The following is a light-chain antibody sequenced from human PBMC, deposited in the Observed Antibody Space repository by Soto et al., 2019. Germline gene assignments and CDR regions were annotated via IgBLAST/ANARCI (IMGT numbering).Light chain of an antibody. CDR2: DVS. V-gene: IGLV2-14*01. J-gene: IGLJ2*01. CDR3: SSYTSSSTLYVV. Sequence: QSVLTQPASVSGSPGQSITISCTGTNSDIGGYNYVSWYQQHPGKAPKLMIYDVSNRPSGVSNRFSGSKSGNTASLTISGLQAEDDADYYCSSYTSSSTLYVVFGGGTKLTVL. CDR1: NSDIGGYNY.